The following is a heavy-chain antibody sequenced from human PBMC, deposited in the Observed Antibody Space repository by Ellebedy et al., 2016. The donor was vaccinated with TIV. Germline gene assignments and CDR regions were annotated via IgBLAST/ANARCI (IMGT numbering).Heavy chain of an antibody. V-gene: IGHV1-2*02. CDR2: LNPNSGST. Sequence: AASVTVSCKASAYTFTEYYIHWVRQAPGQGLEWMGWLNPNSGSTDYAQKFQDRVTMTRDTSISTAYMEVSRLRSDDTAVYYCARDVGDRRGYYYGMDVWGQGTTVTVSS. D-gene: IGHD4-17*01. J-gene: IGHJ6*02. CDR3: ARDVGDRRGYYYGMDV. CDR1: AYTFTEYY.